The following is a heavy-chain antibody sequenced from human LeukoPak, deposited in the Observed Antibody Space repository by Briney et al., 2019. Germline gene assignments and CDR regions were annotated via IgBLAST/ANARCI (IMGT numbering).Heavy chain of an antibody. CDR3: AKDRDGSGSYYKWDFFDY. V-gene: IGHV1-69*04. J-gene: IGHJ4*02. CDR2: IIPILGIA. Sequence: GASVKVSCKASGGTFSSYAISWVRQAPGQGLEWMGRIIPILGIANYAQKFQGRVTITADKSTSTAYMELSSLRSEDTAVYYCAKDRDGSGSYYKWDFFDYWGQGTLVTVSS. CDR1: GGTFSSYA. D-gene: IGHD3-10*01.